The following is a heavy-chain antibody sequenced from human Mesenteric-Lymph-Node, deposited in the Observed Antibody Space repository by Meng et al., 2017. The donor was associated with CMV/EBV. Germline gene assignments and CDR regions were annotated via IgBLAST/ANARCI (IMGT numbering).Heavy chain of an antibody. V-gene: IGHV1-69*10. J-gene: IGHJ4*02. CDR1: GYTFTGYY. Sequence: SVKVSCKASGYTFTGYYMHWVRQAPGQGLEWMGGIIPILGIANYAQKFQGRVTITADKSTSTAYMELSSLRSEDTAVYYCAKSGGRGVITPLLAFDYWGQGTLVTVSS. D-gene: IGHD3-10*01. CDR3: AKSGGRGVITPLLAFDY. CDR2: IIPILGIA.